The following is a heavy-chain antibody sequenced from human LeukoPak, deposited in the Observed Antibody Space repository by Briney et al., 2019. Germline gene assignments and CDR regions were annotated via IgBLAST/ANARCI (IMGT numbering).Heavy chain of an antibody. V-gene: IGHV4-31*03. CDR3: ARSPYSNYGSYNWFDP. J-gene: IGHJ5*02. CDR1: GGSISSGGYY. CDR2: IYYSGST. D-gene: IGHD4-11*01. Sequence: SETLSLTCTVSGGSISSGGYYWSWIRQHPGKGLEWIGYIYYSGSTYYNPSLKSRVTISVDTSKNQFSLKLSSVTAADTAVYYCARSPYSNYGSYNWFDPWGQGTLVSVSS.